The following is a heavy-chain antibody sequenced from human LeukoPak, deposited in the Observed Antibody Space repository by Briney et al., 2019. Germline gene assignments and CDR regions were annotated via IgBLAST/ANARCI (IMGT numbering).Heavy chain of an antibody. CDR2: IRYDGSNK. Sequence: PGGSLRLSCAASGFTFSSYGMHWVRQAPGKGLEWVAFIRYDGSNKYYADSVKGRFTISRDNSKNTLYLQMNSLRAEDTAVYYCASQLPPVSGQLLSYGLDYWGQGTLVTVSS. D-gene: IGHD2-2*01. CDR1: GFTFSSYG. V-gene: IGHV3-30*02. CDR3: ASQLPPVSGQLLSYGLDY. J-gene: IGHJ4*02.